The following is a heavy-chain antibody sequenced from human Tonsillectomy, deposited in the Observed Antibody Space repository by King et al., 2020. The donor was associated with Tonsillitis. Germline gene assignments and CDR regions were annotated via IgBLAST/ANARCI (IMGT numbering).Heavy chain of an antibody. CDR3: ARDLTGPFDS. Sequence: VQLQASGPGLVKPSESLALTCTVSGGSIRGYYWSWLRQPPGKGLEWIGYIYYNENTVYSPSLKSRTTISVDPSKNLLSLNLKSVTAADTAVYYCARDLTGPFDSWGQGTLVTVSS. CDR1: GGSIRGYY. D-gene: IGHD1-20*01. V-gene: IGHV4-59*01. CDR2: IYYNENT. J-gene: IGHJ4*02.